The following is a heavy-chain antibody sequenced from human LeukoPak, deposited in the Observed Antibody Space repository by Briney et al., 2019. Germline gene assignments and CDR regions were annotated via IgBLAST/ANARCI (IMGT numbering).Heavy chain of an antibody. Sequence: SETLPLTCTVSGGSLSSSGYYWGWIRQPPGKGLEWIASIYYSGSTYYNPSLKSRVTISVDTSKNQLSLKLSSLTAADTAVYYWARHEYSGSYYGLSWFDPWGQGTLVTVSS. J-gene: IGHJ5*02. CDR1: GGSLSSSGYY. V-gene: IGHV4-39*01. D-gene: IGHD1-26*01. CDR2: IYYSGST. CDR3: ARHEYSGSYYGLSWFDP.